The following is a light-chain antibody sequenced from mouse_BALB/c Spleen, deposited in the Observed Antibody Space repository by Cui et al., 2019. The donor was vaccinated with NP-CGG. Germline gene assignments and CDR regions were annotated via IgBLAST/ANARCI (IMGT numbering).Light chain of an antibody. CDR3: ALWYSNHWV. J-gene: IGLJ1*01. Sequence: QAVVTQESALTTPPGETVTLTCRSRIGAVTTNNYANWVQEKPDHLFTGLIVGTNNRAPGVPARFSGSLIGDKAALTITGAQTEDEAIYFCALWYSNHWVFGGGTKLTVL. CDR2: GTN. CDR1: IGAVTTNNY. V-gene: IGLV1*01.